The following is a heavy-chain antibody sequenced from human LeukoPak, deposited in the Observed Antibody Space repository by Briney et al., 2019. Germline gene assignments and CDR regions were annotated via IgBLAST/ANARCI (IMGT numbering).Heavy chain of an antibody. Sequence: GGSLRLSCAASGFTFSSYGMHWVRQAPGKGLEWVAFIRYDGSNKYYADSVKGRFTISRDNSKNTVSLEMNSLREEDTAVYYCAREGAWGNWYFDLWGRGTLVTVSS. D-gene: IGHD3-16*01. CDR3: AREGAWGNWYFDL. J-gene: IGHJ2*01. CDR2: IRYDGSNK. CDR1: GFTFSSYG. V-gene: IGHV3-30*02.